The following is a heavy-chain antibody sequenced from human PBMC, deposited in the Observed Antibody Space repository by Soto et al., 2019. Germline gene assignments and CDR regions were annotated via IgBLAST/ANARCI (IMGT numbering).Heavy chain of an antibody. J-gene: IGHJ3*01. V-gene: IGHV3-48*03. CDR2: ITISGNSI. D-gene: IGHD4-17*01. CDR1: GFNFSRYE. Sequence: VQLVESGGGLVQPGGSLRLSCVASGFNFSRYEMNWVRQAPGKGLEWVAFITISGNSILYADSVKGRFIISRDNARNSLYLQMNSLRAEDTAVYYCARDPSYGDYVPDAFDVWGQGTMVTVSS. CDR3: ARDPSYGDYVPDAFDV.